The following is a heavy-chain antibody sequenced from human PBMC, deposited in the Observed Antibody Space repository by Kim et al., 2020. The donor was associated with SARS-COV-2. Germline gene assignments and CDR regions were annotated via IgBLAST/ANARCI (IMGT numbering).Heavy chain of an antibody. J-gene: IGHJ3*02. V-gene: IGHV3-48*02. Sequence: GGSLRLSCGASGFTFSSFSFNWICQAPGKGLEWISYITIGGDGTQYADSVRGRFTISRDNVHNLIYLQMNSLRHEDTAIYYCARDKAYAFDIWGHGTMVTVSS. CDR1: GFTFSSFS. CDR3: ARDKAYAFDI. CDR2: ITIGGDGT.